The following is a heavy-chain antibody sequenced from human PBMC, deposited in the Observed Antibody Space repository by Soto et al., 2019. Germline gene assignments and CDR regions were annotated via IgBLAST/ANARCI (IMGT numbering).Heavy chain of an antibody. CDR2: IYYTGST. CDR1: GGSIRTSRFY. CDR3: ASSIGFCTGGTCSPRYFDY. J-gene: IGHJ4*02. D-gene: IGHD2-8*02. Sequence: SETLSLTCAVSGGSIRTSRFYWGWIRQPPGKGLEWIGSIYYTGSTYYNPSLKSRITISVDTSKSQISLNVSSVTAADTAIYYCASSIGFCTGGTCSPRYFDYWGLGTLVTVPS. V-gene: IGHV4-39*01.